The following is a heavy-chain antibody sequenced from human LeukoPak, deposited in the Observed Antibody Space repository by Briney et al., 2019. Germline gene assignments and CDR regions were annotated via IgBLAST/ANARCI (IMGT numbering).Heavy chain of an antibody. CDR1: GGSISSSSYY. Sequence: SETLSLTCTVSGGSISSSSYYWGWIRQPPGRGLEWIGSIYYSGSTYYNPSLKSRVTISVDTSKTQFSLKLSSVTAADTAVYYCARLEPDPVRYYFDYWGQGTLVTVSS. CDR3: ARLEPDPVRYYFDY. CDR2: IYYSGST. V-gene: IGHV4-39*01. D-gene: IGHD1-14*01. J-gene: IGHJ4*02.